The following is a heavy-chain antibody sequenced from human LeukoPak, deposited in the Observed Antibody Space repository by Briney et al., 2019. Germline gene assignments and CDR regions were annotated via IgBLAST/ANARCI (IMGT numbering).Heavy chain of an antibody. V-gene: IGHV3-23*01. CDR1: GFTFRSYA. J-gene: IGHJ3*02. D-gene: IGHD4-17*01. Sequence: GGSLRLSCAASGFTFRSYAMNWVRQAPGKGLEWVSAISGSGSATYYADSVKGRYTISRDNSKNTLYLQMNSLRAEDTAVYYCAKDQYGEAFDIWGPGTMVTVSS. CDR3: AKDQYGEAFDI. CDR2: ISGSGSAT.